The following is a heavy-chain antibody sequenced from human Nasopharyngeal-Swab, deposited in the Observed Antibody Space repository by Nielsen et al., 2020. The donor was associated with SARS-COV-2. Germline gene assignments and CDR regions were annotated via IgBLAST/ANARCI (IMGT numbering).Heavy chain of an antibody. CDR2: IRYDGSNK. J-gene: IGHJ4*02. V-gene: IGHV3-30*02. Sequence: VRQAPGKGLEWVAFIRYDGSNKYYADSVKGRFTISRDNSKNTLYLQTNSLRAEDTAVYYCAKEGDIVVVPAATKNRRGRREQNFDYWGQGTLVTVSS. CDR3: AKEGDIVVVPAATKNRRGRREQNFDY. D-gene: IGHD2-2*01.